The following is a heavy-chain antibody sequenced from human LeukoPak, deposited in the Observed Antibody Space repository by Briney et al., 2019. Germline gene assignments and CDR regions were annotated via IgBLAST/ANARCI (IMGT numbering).Heavy chain of an antibody. CDR3: AREVAGAQPY. Sequence: GGSLRLSCAASGFIFSDAWMTWLRQAPGKELEWVGLIKSNANGGTTHYAAPVKGRFTVSRDDSRSTLFLQMNSLKSEDTGVYYCAREVAGAQPYWVQGTLVTVSS. CDR2: IKSNANGGTT. D-gene: IGHD1-26*01. V-gene: IGHV3-15*01. CDR1: GFIFSDAW. J-gene: IGHJ4*02.